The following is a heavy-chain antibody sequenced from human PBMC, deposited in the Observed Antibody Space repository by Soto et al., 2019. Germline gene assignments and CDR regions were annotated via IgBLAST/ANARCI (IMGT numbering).Heavy chain of an antibody. CDR2: MNPNSGNT. CDR1: GYTFTSYD. D-gene: IGHD6-6*01. V-gene: IGHV1-8*01. Sequence: GASVKVSCKASGYTFTSYDINWVRQATGQGLGWMGWMNPNSGNTGYAQKFQGRVTMNRNTSISTAYMELSSLRSEDTAVYYCARWDTGGEYSSSSRPYYYYGMDVWGQGTTVTVSS. J-gene: IGHJ6*02. CDR3: ARWDTGGEYSSSSRPYYYYGMDV.